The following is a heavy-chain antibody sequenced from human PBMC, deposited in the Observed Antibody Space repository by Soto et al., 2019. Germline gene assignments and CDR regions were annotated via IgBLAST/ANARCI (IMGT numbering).Heavy chain of an antibody. D-gene: IGHD1-1*01. CDR3: ARTTGAVGYYYYGMDV. V-gene: IGHV4-59*01. CDR2: IYYSGST. Sequence: KPSETLSLTCTVSCGSISSYYWSWIRQPPGKGLEWIGYIYYSGSTNYNPSLKSRVTISVDTSKNQFSLKLSSVTAADTAVYYCARTTGAVGYYYYGMDVWGQGTTVTVSS. J-gene: IGHJ6*02. CDR1: CGSISSYY.